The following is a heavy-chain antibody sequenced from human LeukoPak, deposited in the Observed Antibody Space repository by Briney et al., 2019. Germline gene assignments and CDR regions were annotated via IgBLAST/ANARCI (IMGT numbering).Heavy chain of an antibody. CDR2: IYTSGST. CDR3: ARQGLYCSSTSCYTSFDP. J-gene: IGHJ5*02. V-gene: IGHV4-4*09. CDR1: GGSISSYY. D-gene: IGHD2-2*02. Sequence: SETLSLTCTVSGGSISSYYWRWIRQPPGKGLEWIGYIYTSGSTNYNPSLKSRVTISVDTSKNQFSLKLSSVTAADTAVYYCARQGLYCSSTSCYTSFDPWGQGTLVTVSS.